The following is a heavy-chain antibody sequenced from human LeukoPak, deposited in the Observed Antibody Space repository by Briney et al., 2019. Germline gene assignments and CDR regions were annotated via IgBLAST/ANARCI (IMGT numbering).Heavy chain of an antibody. J-gene: IGHJ4*02. D-gene: IGHD6-13*01. CDR1: GGSISSYY. CDR3: ARTGGIAADIDY. CDR2: INHSGST. V-gene: IGHV4-34*01. Sequence: PSETLSFTCTVSGGSISSYYWSWIRQPPGKGLEWIGEINHSGSTNYNPSLKSRVTISVDTSKNQFSLKLSSVTAADTAVYYCARTGGIAADIDYWGQGTLVTVSS.